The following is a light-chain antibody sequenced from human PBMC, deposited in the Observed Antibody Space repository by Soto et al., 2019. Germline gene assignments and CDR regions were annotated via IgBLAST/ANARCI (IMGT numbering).Light chain of an antibody. V-gene: IGKV3-11*01. CDR1: QSAGNF. Sequence: EIVMSPSLETLSVSPGETASLYCRASQSAGNFLAWYQRKLGQAPRLLSYCISTRATGIPARFSGSGSGTEFTLTISSLEPEDFAIYYGQQRSNWPPITIGLRTRL. CDR2: CIS. CDR3: QQRSNWPPIT. J-gene: IGKJ5*01.